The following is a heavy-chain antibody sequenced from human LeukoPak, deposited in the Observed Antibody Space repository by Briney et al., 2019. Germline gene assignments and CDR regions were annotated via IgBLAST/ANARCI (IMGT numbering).Heavy chain of an antibody. CDR2: IYYSGTT. CDR1: GDSISGGAYY. D-gene: IGHD1-26*01. V-gene: IGHV4-39*01. CDR3: ARPRTDSGSYVDY. J-gene: IGHJ4*03. Sequence: SETLSLTCTVSGDSISGGAYYWGWIRQPPGKGLEWIGSIYYSGTTYYNPSLKSRVTISVDTSKNQFSLKVSSVTAADMAVYYCARPRTDSGSYVDYWGQGTLVTVSP.